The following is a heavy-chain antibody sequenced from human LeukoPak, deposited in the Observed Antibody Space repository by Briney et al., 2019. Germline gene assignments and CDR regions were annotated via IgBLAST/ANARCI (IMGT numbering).Heavy chain of an antibody. CDR3: ASTPRSWYSDY. D-gene: IGHD6-13*01. J-gene: IGHJ4*02. V-gene: IGHV3-48*01. CDR1: GFTFSNYN. CDR2: ITTSSSTI. Sequence: GGSLRLSCAASGFTFSNYNMKWVRQAPGKGLEWVSYITTSSSTIHYADSVKGRFTISRDNAKNSLYLQMNSLRAEGTAVYYCASTPRSWYSDYWGQGTLVTVSS.